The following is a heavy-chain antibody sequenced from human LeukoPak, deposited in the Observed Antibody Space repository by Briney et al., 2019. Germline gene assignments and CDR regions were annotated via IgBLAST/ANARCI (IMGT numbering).Heavy chain of an antibody. CDR1: GVSISGDY. CDR3: ARVEDNRWSTFDY. D-gene: IGHD2-15*01. CDR2: VYSSGST. Sequence: SETLSLTCTVSGVSISGDYWTWIRQPPGKGLEWIGYVYSSGSTSYNPSLRSRVTMSLDTSKNQFSLRLSSVTAADTAVYYCARVEDNRWSTFDYWGRGTLVTVSS. V-gene: IGHV4-59*01. J-gene: IGHJ4*02.